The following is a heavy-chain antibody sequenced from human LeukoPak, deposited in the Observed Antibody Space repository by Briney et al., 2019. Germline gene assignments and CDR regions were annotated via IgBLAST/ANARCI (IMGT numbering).Heavy chain of an antibody. D-gene: IGHD6-13*01. CDR3: AKYSSSWHVNWFDP. CDR2: ISGSGGST. J-gene: IGHJ5*02. Sequence: PGGSLRLSCAVSGFTFSNYAMSWVRQAPGKGLEWVSGISGSGGSTYYADSVKGRFTISRDNPKNTLYLQMNSLRAEDTAVYYCAKYSSSWHVNWFDPWGQGTLVTVSS. V-gene: IGHV3-23*01. CDR1: GFTFSNYA.